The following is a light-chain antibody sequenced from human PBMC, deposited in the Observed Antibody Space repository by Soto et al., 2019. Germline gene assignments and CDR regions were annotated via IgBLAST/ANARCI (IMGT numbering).Light chain of an antibody. V-gene: IGKV1-27*01. CDR1: QGISNY. CDR3: QNYNGAPWT. CDR2: AAS. J-gene: IGKJ1*01. Sequence: DILLISAVAALSASVGDRVTITCRASQGISNYLVWYQQKPGKVPKLLIYAASTLQSGVPSRFSGSGSGTDFTLTISSLQPEDVATYYCQNYNGAPWTFGQGTKVDIK.